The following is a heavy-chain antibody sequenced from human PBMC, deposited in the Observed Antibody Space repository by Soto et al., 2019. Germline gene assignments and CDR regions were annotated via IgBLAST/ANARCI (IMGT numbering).Heavy chain of an antibody. J-gene: IGHJ5*02. Sequence: QVQLVQSGGEVKKPGASVKVSCKAAGYTFTSYGISWVRQVPGQGLEWMGWISVYNGNTNYAQNLQGRVTMTTDTSTSTAYMELRSLNSDDTAVYYCARAGYCSGGSCLNWFDPWGKGTLVTVSS. CDR3: ARAGYCSGGSCLNWFDP. CDR2: ISVYNGNT. CDR1: GYTFTSYG. V-gene: IGHV1-18*01. D-gene: IGHD2-15*01.